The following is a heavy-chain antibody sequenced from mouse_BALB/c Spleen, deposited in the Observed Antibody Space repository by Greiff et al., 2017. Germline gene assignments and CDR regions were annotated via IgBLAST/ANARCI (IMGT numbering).Heavy chain of an antibody. Sequence: EVKLVESGGGLVKPGGSLKLSCAASGFTFSDYYMYWVRQTPEKRLEWVATISDGGSYTYYPDSVKGRFTISRDNAKNNLYLQMSSLKSEDTAMYYCARDVGRGAYWGQGTLVTVSA. CDR2: ISDGGSYT. CDR1: GFTFSDYY. D-gene: IGHD4-1*01. V-gene: IGHV5-4*02. CDR3: ARDVGRGAY. J-gene: IGHJ3*01.